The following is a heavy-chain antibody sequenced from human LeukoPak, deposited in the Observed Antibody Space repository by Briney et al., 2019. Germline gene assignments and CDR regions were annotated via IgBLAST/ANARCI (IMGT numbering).Heavy chain of an antibody. CDR3: ARGSPDNDYFDY. CDR2: IYYSGST. CDR1: GGSISSGGYY. J-gene: IGHJ4*02. V-gene: IGHV4-31*03. D-gene: IGHD1-26*01. Sequence: SETLSLTCTVSGGSISSGGYYWSWIRQHPGKGLEWIGYIYYSGSTYYNPSLKSRVTISVDTSKNQFSLKLSSVTAADTAVYYCARGSPDNDYFDYWGQGTLVTVSS.